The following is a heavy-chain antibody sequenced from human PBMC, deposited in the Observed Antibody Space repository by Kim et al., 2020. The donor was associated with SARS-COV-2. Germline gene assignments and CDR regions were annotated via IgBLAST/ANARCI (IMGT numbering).Heavy chain of an antibody. CDR2: IYSKTGET. CDR3: ARDFKGTANWEFDY. CDR1: GYIFTDYV. J-gene: IGHJ4*02. D-gene: IGHD1-1*01. V-gene: IGHV1-2*02. Sequence: ASVKVSCKASGYIFTDYVLQWVRQAPGRGLEWLGWIYSKTGETKYTQRFQDRVTLTRDTSISTAYMELSGLGSDDTAVYYCARDFKGTANWEFDYWRQGTLLTLPS.